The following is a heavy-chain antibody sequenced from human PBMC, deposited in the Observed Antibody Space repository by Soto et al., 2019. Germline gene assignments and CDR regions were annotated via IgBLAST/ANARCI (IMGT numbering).Heavy chain of an antibody. V-gene: IGHV1-69*13. CDR1: GGTFSIYA. Sequence: EASVKVSCKASGGTFSIYAIIWVRQAPGQGLEWMGGIIPIFGTADYAQKFQGRVTITADESTSTAYMELSSLRSEDTAVYYCARHPGRPYYYYGMDVWGQGTTVTV. CDR3: ARHPGRPYYYYGMDV. J-gene: IGHJ6*02. CDR2: IIPIFGTA. D-gene: IGHD2-15*01.